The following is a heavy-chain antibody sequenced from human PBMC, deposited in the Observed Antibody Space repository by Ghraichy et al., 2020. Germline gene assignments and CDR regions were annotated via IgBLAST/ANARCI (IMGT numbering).Heavy chain of an antibody. V-gene: IGHV3-9*01. J-gene: IGHJ3*02. CDR3: AKDLFSALKGAFDI. D-gene: IGHD2-15*01. CDR2: ISWNSGSI. CDR1: GFTFDDYA. Sequence: GGSLRLSCAASGFTFDDYAMHWVRQAPGKGLEWVSGISWNSGSIGYADSVKGRFTISRDNAKNSLYLQMNSLRAEDTALYYCAKDLFSALKGAFDIWGQGTMVTVSS.